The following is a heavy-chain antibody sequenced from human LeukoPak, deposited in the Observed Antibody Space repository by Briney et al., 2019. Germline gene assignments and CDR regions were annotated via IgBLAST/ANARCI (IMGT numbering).Heavy chain of an antibody. J-gene: IGHJ5*02. CDR3: ARGSINPVGWFDP. D-gene: IGHD1-14*01. CDR1: GGSISSSSYY. CDR2: IYYSGST. V-gene: IGHV4-39*07. Sequence: SETLSLTCTVSGGSISSSSYYWGWIRQPPGKGLEWIGSIYYSGSTYYNPSLKSRVTISVDTSKNQFSLKLSSVTAADTAVYYCARGSINPVGWFDPWGQGTLVTVSS.